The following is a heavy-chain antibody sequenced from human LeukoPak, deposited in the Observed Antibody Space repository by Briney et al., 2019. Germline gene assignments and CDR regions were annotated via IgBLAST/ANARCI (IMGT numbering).Heavy chain of an antibody. CDR2: IIPIFGTA. J-gene: IGHJ4*02. D-gene: IGHD5-18*01. CDR3: ARDLQQAPYYFDY. V-gene: IGHV1-69*05. CDR1: GGTFSSYA. Sequence: SVKVSCKASGGTFSSYAISWVRQAPGQGLEWMGRIIPIFGTANYAQKFQGRVTITTDESTSTAYMELSSLRSEDTAVYYCARDLQQAPYYFDYWGQGTLVTVS.